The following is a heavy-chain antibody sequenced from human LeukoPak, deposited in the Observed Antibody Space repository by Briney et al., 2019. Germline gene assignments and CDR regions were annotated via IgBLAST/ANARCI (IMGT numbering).Heavy chain of an antibody. D-gene: IGHD3-16*01. J-gene: IGHJ4*02. V-gene: IGHV3-30*04. Sequence: GGSLRLSCAASGFTLSNYAMHSVRQAPRKRLEWVAVISYDGNKTYYADSVKGRFTISRDNSKNTLYLQMNSLRAEDTTVYYCARAQLGFDYWGQGTLVTVSS. CDR3: ARAQLGFDY. CDR1: GFTLSNYA. CDR2: ISYDGNKT.